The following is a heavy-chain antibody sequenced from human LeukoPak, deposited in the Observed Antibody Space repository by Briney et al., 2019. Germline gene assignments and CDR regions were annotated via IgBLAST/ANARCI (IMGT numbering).Heavy chain of an antibody. CDR2: ISGSGGST. Sequence: GGSLRLSCAASGFTFSSYAMSWVRQAPGKGLEWVSAISGSGGSTYYADSVKGRFTISRDNAKNSLYLQMNSLRAEDTAVYYCARSVRYYYGMDVWGQGTTVTVSS. V-gene: IGHV3-23*01. J-gene: IGHJ6*02. CDR1: GFTFSSYA. CDR3: ARSVRYYYGMDV. D-gene: IGHD6-6*01.